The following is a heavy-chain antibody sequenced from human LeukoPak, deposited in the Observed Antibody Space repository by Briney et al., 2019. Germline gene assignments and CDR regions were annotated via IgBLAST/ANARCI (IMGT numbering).Heavy chain of an antibody. V-gene: IGHV3-23*01. CDR2: ISASGGST. Sequence: GGSRRLSCAASGFTFSSYAMGWVRQAPKKGLEWVSVISASGGSTNYADSVKGRVTISRDNSKNTLYLQMNSLRVEDTAVYYCARDADFYGLVAFDIWGRGTMVTVSS. CDR1: GFTFSSYA. J-gene: IGHJ3*02. CDR3: ARDADFYGLVAFDI. D-gene: IGHD3-3*01.